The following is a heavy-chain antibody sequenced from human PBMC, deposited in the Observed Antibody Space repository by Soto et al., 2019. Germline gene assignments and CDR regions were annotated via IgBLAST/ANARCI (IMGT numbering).Heavy chain of an antibody. CDR2: ISSSSSYI. CDR1: GFTFSGYT. CDR3: ATLRGLYCGSTSCRYCSGGSCYSDTYYMDV. Sequence: EVQLVESGGGLVKPGGSLRLSCAASGFTFSGYTMNWVRQAPGKGLEWVSSISSSSSYIYYADSVKGRFTISRDNAKNSLYLQMNSLRAEDTAVYYCATLRGLYCGSTSCRYCSGGSCYSDTYYMDVWGKGTTVTVSS. J-gene: IGHJ6*03. D-gene: IGHD2-15*01. V-gene: IGHV3-21*01.